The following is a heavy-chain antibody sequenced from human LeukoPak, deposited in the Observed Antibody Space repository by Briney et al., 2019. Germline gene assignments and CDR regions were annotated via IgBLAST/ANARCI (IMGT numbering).Heavy chain of an antibody. D-gene: IGHD3-22*01. Sequence: PGGSLRLSCGASGFTFSRYAMSWVRQAPGKGLQWVSEIGGSGGAIYYADSVKGRFTISRDNSKNTLYLQMNSLRAEDTAVYYCARVYDSSGYGADYWGQGTLVTVSS. CDR1: GFTFSRYA. V-gene: IGHV3-23*01. CDR2: IGGSGGAI. CDR3: ARVYDSSGYGADY. J-gene: IGHJ4*02.